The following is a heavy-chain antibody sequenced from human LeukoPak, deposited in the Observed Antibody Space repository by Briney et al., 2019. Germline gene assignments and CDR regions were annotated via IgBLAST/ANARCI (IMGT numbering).Heavy chain of an antibody. CDR2: IYYSGST. CDR3: ARADSGTYPVDY. D-gene: IGHD1-26*01. Sequence: SETLSLTCTVSGGSISSGDYYWSWIRQPPGKGLEWIGYIYYSGSTYYNPPLKSRLTISIDTSKNQFSLKLSSVTAADTAVYYCARADSGTYPVDYWGQGTLVTVSS. J-gene: IGHJ4*02. V-gene: IGHV4-30-4*01. CDR1: GGSISSGDYY.